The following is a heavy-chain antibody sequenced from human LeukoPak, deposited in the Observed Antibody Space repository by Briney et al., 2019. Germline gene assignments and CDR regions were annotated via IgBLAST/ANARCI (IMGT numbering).Heavy chain of an antibody. V-gene: IGHV3-21*01. CDR3: ASGTVGNYALDY. CDR1: GLTFSRYN. Sequence: PGGSLRLSCAASGLTFSRYNMNWVRQAPGKGLEWVSSIGTSSNNIYYTDSMKGRFTISRDNAKNSLYLQVDSLRVEDTAVYFCASGTVGNYALDYWGQGTLVTVSS. J-gene: IGHJ4*02. CDR2: IGTSSNNI. D-gene: IGHD1-7*01.